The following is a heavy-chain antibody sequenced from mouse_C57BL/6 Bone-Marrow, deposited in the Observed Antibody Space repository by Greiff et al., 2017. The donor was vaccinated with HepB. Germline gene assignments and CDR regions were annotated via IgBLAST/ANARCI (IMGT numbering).Heavy chain of an antibody. CDR2: INPNNGGT. J-gene: IGHJ2*01. Sequence: EVQRVESGPELVKPGASVKIPCKASGYTFTDYNMDWVKQSHGKSLEWIGDINPNNGGTIYNQKFKGKATLTVDKSSSTAYMELRSLTSEDTAVYYCARGTVVATSRYFDYWVQGTTLTVSS. CDR1: GYTFTDYN. CDR3: ARGTVVATSRYFDY. D-gene: IGHD1-1*01. V-gene: IGHV1-18*01.